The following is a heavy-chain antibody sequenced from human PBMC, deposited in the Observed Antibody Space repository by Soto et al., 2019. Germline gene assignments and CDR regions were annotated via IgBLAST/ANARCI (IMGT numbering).Heavy chain of an antibody. CDR2: ISGSGGST. V-gene: IGHV3-23*01. CDR1: GFTFSSYA. CDR3: AKAIRAYSYGWEAFDI. Sequence: EVQVLESGGGLVQPGGSLRLSCAASGFTFSSYAMSWARQAPGKGLEWVSAISGSGGSTYYADSVKGRFTISRDNSKNTLYLQVNSLTAEDTAVYFCAKAIRAYSYGWEAFDIWGQGTMVTVSS. J-gene: IGHJ3*02. D-gene: IGHD5-18*01.